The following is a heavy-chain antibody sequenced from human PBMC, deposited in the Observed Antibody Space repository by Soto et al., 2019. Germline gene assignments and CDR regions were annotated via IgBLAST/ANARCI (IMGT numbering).Heavy chain of an antibody. V-gene: IGHV4-30-4*01. J-gene: IGHJ4*02. CDR2: VHSIVST. Sequence: VQLQGSGPGLVKPSQTLSLTCTVSGGSIRTADYYWSWIRQPPGKGLEWIGFVHSIVSTYYSPSLMSRVPIQVNTSRNKSSLGLSSGPAAATALYSGAGGGGYFDSWDREPWSPSPQ. D-gene: IGHD3-10*01. CDR1: GGSIRTADYY. CDR3: AGGGGYFDS.